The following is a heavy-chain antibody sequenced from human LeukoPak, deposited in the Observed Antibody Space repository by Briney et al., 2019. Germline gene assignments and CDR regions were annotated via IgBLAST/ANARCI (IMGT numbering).Heavy chain of an antibody. Sequence: PGGSLRLSCAASGFTFSSYAMTWVRQAPGKGLEWVSAISGSGGSTYYADSVKGRFTISRDNSKNTLYLQMNSLRAGDTAVYYCAKSGIMITFGGVIVLPYFDYWGQGTLVTVSS. J-gene: IGHJ4*02. V-gene: IGHV3-23*01. CDR1: GFTFSSYA. CDR3: AKSGIMITFGGVIVLPYFDY. D-gene: IGHD3-16*02. CDR2: ISGSGGST.